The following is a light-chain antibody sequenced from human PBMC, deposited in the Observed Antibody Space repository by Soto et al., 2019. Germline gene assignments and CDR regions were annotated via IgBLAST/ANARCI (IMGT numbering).Light chain of an antibody. CDR1: QTVSSN. CDR2: GAS. CDR3: QQYSNWYT. J-gene: IGKJ2*01. V-gene: IGKV3-15*01. Sequence: EIVMTQSPATLSVSPGERATLSCRASQTVSSNLAWYQQKPGQAPRLLIYGASTRAIGIPARFSGSASGTEFTLTISSLQSEDFAVYYCQQYSNWYTFGQGTKLEIK.